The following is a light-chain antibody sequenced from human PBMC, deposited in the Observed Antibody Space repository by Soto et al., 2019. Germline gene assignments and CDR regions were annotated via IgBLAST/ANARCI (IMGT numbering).Light chain of an antibody. J-gene: IGLJ2*01. CDR1: SSDVGVYNY. CDR2: DVT. V-gene: IGLV2-11*01. CDR3: CSYAGTYTV. Sequence: QSALTQPRSVSGSPGQSVTISCTGTSSDVGVYNYISWYQQNPGKAPKLMIYDVTKRPSGVPDRFSVSKSGNTASLTISGLQAEDEADDFCCSYAGTYTVFGGGTKLTVL.